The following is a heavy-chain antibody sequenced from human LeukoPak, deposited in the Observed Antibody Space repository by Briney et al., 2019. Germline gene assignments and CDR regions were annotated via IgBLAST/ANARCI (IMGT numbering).Heavy chain of an antibody. J-gene: IGHJ6*02. Sequence: SETLSLTCTVSGGSISSYYWSWIRQPPGKGLEWIGYIYYSGSTNYNPSLKSRVTISVDTSKNQFSLKLSSVTAADTAVYYCASGTMVPKNYYYYGMDVWGQGTTVTVSS. D-gene: IGHD4/OR15-4a*01. CDR2: IYYSGST. V-gene: IGHV4-59*12. CDR1: GGSISSYY. CDR3: ASGTMVPKNYYYYGMDV.